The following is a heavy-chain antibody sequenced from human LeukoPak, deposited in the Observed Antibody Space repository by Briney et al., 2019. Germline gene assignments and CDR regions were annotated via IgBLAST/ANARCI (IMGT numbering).Heavy chain of an antibody. Sequence: GASVKVSCKASGGTFSSYAISWVRQAPGQGPEWMGRIIPILGIANYAQKFQGRVTITADKSTSTAYMELSSLRSEDTAVYYCARESMAYCGGDCYRDFDYWGQGTLVTVSS. CDR2: IIPILGIA. CDR1: GGTFSSYA. CDR3: ARESMAYCGGDCYRDFDY. V-gene: IGHV1-69*04. J-gene: IGHJ4*02. D-gene: IGHD2-21*01.